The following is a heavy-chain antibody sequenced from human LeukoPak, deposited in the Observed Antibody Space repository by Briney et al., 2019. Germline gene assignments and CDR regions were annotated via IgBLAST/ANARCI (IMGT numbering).Heavy chain of an antibody. V-gene: IGHV4-61*02. CDR2: IYTSGST. Sequence: SQTLSLTCTVSGGSISSGSYYWSWIRQPAGKGLEWIGRIYTSGSTNYNPSLKSRVTISVDTSKNQFSLKLSSVTAADTAVYYCARVSEVGATRVDYWGQGTLVTVSS. J-gene: IGHJ4*02. CDR3: ARVSEVGATRVDY. CDR1: GGSISSGSYY. D-gene: IGHD1-26*01.